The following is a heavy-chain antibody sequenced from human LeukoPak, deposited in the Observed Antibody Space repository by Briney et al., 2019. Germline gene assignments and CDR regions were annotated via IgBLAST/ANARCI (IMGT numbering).Heavy chain of an antibody. Sequence: ASVKVSCKASGYTFTSYYMRWVRQAPGQGLEWMGIINPSGGSTSYAQKFQGRVTMTRDMSTSTVYMELSSLRSEDTAVYYCAREAGAVSPWFDPWGQGTLVTVSS. CDR2: INPSGGST. D-gene: IGHD6-6*01. V-gene: IGHV1-46*01. CDR1: GYTFTSYY. CDR3: AREAGAVSPWFDP. J-gene: IGHJ5*02.